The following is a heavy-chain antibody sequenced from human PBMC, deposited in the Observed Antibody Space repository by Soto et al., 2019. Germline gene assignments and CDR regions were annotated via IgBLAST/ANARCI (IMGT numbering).Heavy chain of an antibody. V-gene: IGHV3-9*01. CDR2: ISWNSGSI. D-gene: IGHD2-8*01. Sequence: PGGSLRLSCAASGFTFDDYAMHWVRQAPGKGLEWVSGISWNSGSIAYADSVKGRFTISRDNAKNSLYLQMNSLRAEDTALYYCAKDRSLIVDDVFDIWGQGTMVTVSS. J-gene: IGHJ3*02. CDR1: GFTFDDYA. CDR3: AKDRSLIVDDVFDI.